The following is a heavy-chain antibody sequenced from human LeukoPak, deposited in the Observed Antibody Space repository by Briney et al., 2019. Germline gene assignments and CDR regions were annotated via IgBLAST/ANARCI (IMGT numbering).Heavy chain of an antibody. CDR1: GGSISSRNW. D-gene: IGHD3-16*02. CDR2: TSHTDNI. V-gene: IGHV4-4*02. Sequence: SETLSLTCAVSGGSISSRNWWTWVRQAPGKGLEWIGETSHTDNINHNPSLQSRVIVSVDRSNNHFPLKLSSVTAADPAVYFCARSDYIWGSYRVYDSRGQGILVTVSS. CDR3: ARSDYIWGSYRVYDS. J-gene: IGHJ4*02.